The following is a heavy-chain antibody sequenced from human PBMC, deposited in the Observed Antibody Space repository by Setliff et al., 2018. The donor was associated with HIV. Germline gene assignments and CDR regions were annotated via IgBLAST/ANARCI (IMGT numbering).Heavy chain of an antibody. CDR1: GFTFSSSW. V-gene: IGHV3-7*03. J-gene: IGHJ4*02. D-gene: IGHD6-13*01. Sequence: GGPLRLSCAASGFTFSSSWMHWVCQAPEKGLEWVADIKCDGSEKYYVDSVKGRLTISRDNAKNPLYLQVNSLRAEDMPTHGSRWTSYFDYWGQGTLVTVSS. CDR3: RWTSYFDY. CDR2: IKCDGSEK.